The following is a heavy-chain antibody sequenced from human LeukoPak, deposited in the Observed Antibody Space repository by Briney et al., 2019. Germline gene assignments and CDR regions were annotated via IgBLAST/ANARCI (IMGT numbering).Heavy chain of an antibody. CDR2: INPDGTYT. CDR3: VRDRDWNIDL. D-gene: IGHD1/OR15-1a*01. Sequence: GGSLRLSCVASGFNFNTYCVQWGRQVPGKGRMAVSRINPDGTYTNYAGSVKGRFTISRDNAKNTLYLQMNSLRVEDAAVYYCVRDRDWNIDLWGQGTLATVSS. CDR1: GFNFNTYC. V-gene: IGHV3-74*01. J-gene: IGHJ5*02.